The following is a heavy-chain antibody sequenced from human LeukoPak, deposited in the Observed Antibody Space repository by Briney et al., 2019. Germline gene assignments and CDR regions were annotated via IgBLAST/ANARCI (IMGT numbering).Heavy chain of an antibody. CDR1: GFTFSSYS. V-gene: IGHV3-21*01. CDR2: ISSSSSYI. D-gene: IGHD3-3*01. Sequence: GGSLRLSCAASGFTFSSYSMNWVRQAPGKGLEWVSSISSSSSYIYYADSVKGRFTISRDNSKNTLYLQMNSLRAEDTAVYYCARGKITIFGVVIRGYYFDYWGQGALVTVSS. J-gene: IGHJ4*02. CDR3: ARGKITIFGVVIRGYYFDY.